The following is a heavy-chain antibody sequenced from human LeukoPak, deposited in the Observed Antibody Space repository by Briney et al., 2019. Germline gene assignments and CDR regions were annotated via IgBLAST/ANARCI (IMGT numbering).Heavy chain of an antibody. Sequence: ASVKVSCKASGYTFTSYGISWVRQAPGQGLEWMGWISAYNGNTNYAQKFQGRVTMTRNTSISTAYMELSSLRSEDTAVYYCARGFYSSSWYNYYYGMDVWGQGTTVTVSS. J-gene: IGHJ6*02. CDR2: ISAYNGNT. D-gene: IGHD6-13*01. V-gene: IGHV1-18*01. CDR1: GYTFTSYG. CDR3: ARGFYSSSWYNYYYGMDV.